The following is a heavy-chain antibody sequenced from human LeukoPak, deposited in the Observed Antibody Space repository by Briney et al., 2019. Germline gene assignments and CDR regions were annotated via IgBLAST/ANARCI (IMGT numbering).Heavy chain of an antibody. D-gene: IGHD4-23*01. CDR3: ARFGYGGKVDY. Sequence: PGGSLRLSCAASGFTFSDYYMSWIRQAPGKGLEWVSYISGISSHTDFADSVKGRFTISRDNAKNLLYLQLSSLRAEDTAVYYCARFGYGGKVDYWGQGTLVTVSS. CDR2: ISGISSHT. V-gene: IGHV3-11*03. J-gene: IGHJ4*02. CDR1: GFTFSDYY.